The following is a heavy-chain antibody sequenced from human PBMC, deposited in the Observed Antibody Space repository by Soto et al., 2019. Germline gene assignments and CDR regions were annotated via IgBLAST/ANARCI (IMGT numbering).Heavy chain of an antibody. J-gene: IGHJ6*03. CDR1: GGTFSNYT. CDR2: IIPILNIA. V-gene: IGHV1-69*02. D-gene: IGHD4-17*01. CDR3: ARVSEMGTVTEGFYYYMDV. Sequence: QVQLVQSGAEVKKPGSSVKVSCKASGGTFSNYTISWVRQAPGQGLEWMGRIIPILNIANYAQKFQGRVTMTAEKSTTTAYMKLSSLRSEDTAVYYCARVSEMGTVTEGFYYYMDVWGKGTTVTVSS.